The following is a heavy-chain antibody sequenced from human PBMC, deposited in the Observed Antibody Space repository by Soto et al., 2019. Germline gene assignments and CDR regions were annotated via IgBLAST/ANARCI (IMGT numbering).Heavy chain of an antibody. V-gene: IGHV3-33*01. CDR2: IWYDGSNK. Sequence: GGFLRLSCAASGFTFSSYGMHWVRQAPGKGLEWVAVIWYDGSNKYYADSVKGRFTISRDNSKNTLYLQMNSLRAEDTAVYYCARDRMVRGPIDYWGQGTLVTVSS. J-gene: IGHJ4*02. CDR1: GFTFSSYG. CDR3: ARDRMVRGPIDY. D-gene: IGHD3-10*01.